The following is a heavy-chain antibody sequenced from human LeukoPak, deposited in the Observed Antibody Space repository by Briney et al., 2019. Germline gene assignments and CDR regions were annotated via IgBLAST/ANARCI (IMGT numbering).Heavy chain of an antibody. CDR1: GFTFSSYV. CDR2: ISTAGNNK. V-gene: IGHV3-30-3*01. J-gene: IGHJ6*02. Sequence: GRSLRLSCAASGFTFSSYVMHWVRQAPGKGLEWVALISTAGNNKYYADSVKARFTISRDNSKNTLYLQMSGLRAEDTAVYYCARVDYGGYDFGQPYYYGMDVWGQGTTVTVSS. CDR3: ARVDYGGYDFGQPYYYGMDV. D-gene: IGHD5-12*01.